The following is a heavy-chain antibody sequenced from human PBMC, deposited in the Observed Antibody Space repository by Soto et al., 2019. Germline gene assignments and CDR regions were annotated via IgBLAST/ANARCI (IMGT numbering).Heavy chain of an antibody. CDR2: ISYDGSNK. Sequence: GSLRLSCAASGFTFSSYAMHWVRQAPGKGLEWVAVISYDGSNKYYADSVKGRFTISRDNSKNTLYLQMNSLRAEDTAVYYCARGQWLRFGFGFVDYWGQGTLVTVSS. J-gene: IGHJ4*02. CDR1: GFTFSSYA. CDR3: ARGQWLRFGFGFVDY. D-gene: IGHD5-12*01. V-gene: IGHV3-30-3*01.